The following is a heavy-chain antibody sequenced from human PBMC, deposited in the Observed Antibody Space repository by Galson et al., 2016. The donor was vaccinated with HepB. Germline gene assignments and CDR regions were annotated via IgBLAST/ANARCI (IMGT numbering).Heavy chain of an antibody. V-gene: IGHV3-33*01. CDR2: IWYDGSNK. J-gene: IGHJ6*02. CDR1: GFTFSSYG. Sequence: SLRLSCAASGFTFSSYGMHWVRQAPGKGLEWVAVIWYDGSNKYYADSVKGRLTISRDNSKNTLYLQMNSLRAEDTAVYYCARDTKGRVEVVVAANYYYYYGMDVWGQGTTVTVSS. D-gene: IGHD2-15*01. CDR3: ARDTKGRVEVVVAANYYYYYGMDV.